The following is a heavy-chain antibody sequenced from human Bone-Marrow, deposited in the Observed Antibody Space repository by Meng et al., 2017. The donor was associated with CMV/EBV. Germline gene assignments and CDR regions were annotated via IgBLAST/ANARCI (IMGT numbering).Heavy chain of an antibody. D-gene: IGHD6-13*01. J-gene: IGHJ4*02. CDR2: ISGSGGST. CDR1: GFTFSSYA. Sequence: GGSLRLSCAASGFTFSSYAMTWVRQAPGKGLEWVSAISGSGGSTYYADSVKGRFTISRDNSKNTLYLQVNSLRAEDTAVYYCARVGGIREFDYWGQGTLVTVSS. CDR3: ARVGGIREFDY. V-gene: IGHV3-23*01.